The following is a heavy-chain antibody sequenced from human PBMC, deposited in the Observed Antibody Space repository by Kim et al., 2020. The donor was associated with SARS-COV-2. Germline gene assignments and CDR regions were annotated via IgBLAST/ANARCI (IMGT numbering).Heavy chain of an antibody. CDR3: ARDRGKQDDY. CDR2: A. V-gene: IGHV3-74*01. D-gene: IGHD5-12*01. J-gene: IGHJ4*02. Sequence: AAYAAAVGGRFTVSRDTAKNTLYLQMDSRRAEDTAVYYCARDRGKQDDYWGQGTLVTVSS.